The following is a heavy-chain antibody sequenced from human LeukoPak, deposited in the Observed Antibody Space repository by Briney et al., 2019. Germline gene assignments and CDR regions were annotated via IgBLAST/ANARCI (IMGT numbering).Heavy chain of an antibody. Sequence: ASVKVSCKASGYTFTGYYMHWVRQATGQGLEWMGWMNPNSGNTGYAQKFQGRVTMTRNTSISTAYMELSSLRSEDTAVYYCARGRAARRSVGFDYWGQGTLVTVSS. V-gene: IGHV1-8*02. CDR3: ARGRAARRSVGFDY. CDR1: GYTFTGYY. D-gene: IGHD6-6*01. J-gene: IGHJ4*02. CDR2: MNPNSGNT.